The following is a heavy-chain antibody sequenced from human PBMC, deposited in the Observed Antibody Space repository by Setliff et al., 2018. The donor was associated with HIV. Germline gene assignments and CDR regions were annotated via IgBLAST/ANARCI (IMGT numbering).Heavy chain of an antibody. CDR1: GYTFTSYG. V-gene: IGHV1-18*01. D-gene: IGHD5-12*01. J-gene: IGHJ4*02. Sequence: GASVKVSCKASGYTFTSYGISWVRQAPGHGLEWMGWISSYNDNTKYAQKLQGRVTLTTDTSTSTAYMELRSLRSEDTAVYYCAIDVIGGWLRPMPDYWGPGTLVTVSS. CDR3: AIDVIGGWLRPMPDY. CDR2: ISSYNDNT.